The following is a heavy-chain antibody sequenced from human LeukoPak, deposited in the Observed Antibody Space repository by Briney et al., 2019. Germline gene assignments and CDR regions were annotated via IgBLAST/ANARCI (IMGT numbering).Heavy chain of an antibody. J-gene: IGHJ6*03. D-gene: IGHD6-19*01. Sequence: GGSLRLSCAASGFTFSSYWMSWVRQAPGKGLEWVANIKQDGSEKYYVDSVKGRFTISRDNAKNSLYLQMSSLRAEDTAEYYCARDPRESIAVAGTYMDVWGKGTTVTVSS. CDR2: IKQDGSEK. CDR1: GFTFSSYW. V-gene: IGHV3-7*01. CDR3: ARDPRESIAVAGTYMDV.